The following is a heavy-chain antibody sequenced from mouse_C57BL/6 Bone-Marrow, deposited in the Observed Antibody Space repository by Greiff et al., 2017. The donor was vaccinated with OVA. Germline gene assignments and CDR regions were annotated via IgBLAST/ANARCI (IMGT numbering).Heavy chain of an antibody. CDR3: ARSDSSGYVGY. CDR1: GYTFTDYY. D-gene: IGHD3-2*02. Sequence: EVQLQQSGPELVKPGASVKISCKASGYTFTDYYMNWVKQSHGKSLEWIGDINPNNGGTSYNQKFKGKATLTVDKSSSTAYMELRSLTSEDAAVYYCARSDSSGYVGYWGQGTTLTVSS. V-gene: IGHV1-26*01. CDR2: INPNNGGT. J-gene: IGHJ2*01.